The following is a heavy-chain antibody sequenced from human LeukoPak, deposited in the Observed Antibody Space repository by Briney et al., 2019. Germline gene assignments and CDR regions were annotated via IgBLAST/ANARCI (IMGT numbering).Heavy chain of an antibody. CDR1: GFTCSSYA. CDR3: AKVSSGWLIGGAFDI. Sequence: GGSLRLSCAASGFTCSSYAMNWVRQAPGKGLEWVSAIGGSGSSRSYADSVKGRFAISRDNSKNTLYLQMNSLRAEDTAVYYCAKVSSGWLIGGAFDIWGQGTMVTVSS. D-gene: IGHD6-19*01. CDR2: IGGSGSSR. V-gene: IGHV3-23*01. J-gene: IGHJ3*02.